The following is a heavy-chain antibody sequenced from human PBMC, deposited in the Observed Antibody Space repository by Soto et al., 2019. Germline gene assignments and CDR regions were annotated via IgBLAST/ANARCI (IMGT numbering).Heavy chain of an antibody. V-gene: IGHV3-48*02. CDR3: AKGPHTNVGWPYYFES. CDR2: SSPRGDTI. CDR1: GFSLANYP. Sequence: QPEGSLRLSCVASGFSLANYPMNWVRQTPGKGLEWISYSSPRGDTIYYADSVEGRFTISRDNARNSLSLHMSSLRDEDSALYYCAKGPHTNVGWPYYFESWGQGVPVTVSS. J-gene: IGHJ4*02. D-gene: IGHD6-19*01.